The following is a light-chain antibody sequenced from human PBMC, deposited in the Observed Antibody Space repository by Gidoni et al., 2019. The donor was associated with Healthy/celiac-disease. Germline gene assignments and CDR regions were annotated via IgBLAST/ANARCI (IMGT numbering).Light chain of an antibody. CDR3: QKYNSAET. CDR2: AAS. Sequence: DIQMTQSPSSLSASVGARVPITCRASQGISTYLAWYQQKPGKVPKLLIYAASTLQSGVPSRFSGSGSGTDFTLTISSLQPEDVATYYCQKYNSAETFGQGTKVEIK. CDR1: QGISTY. J-gene: IGKJ1*01. V-gene: IGKV1-27*01.